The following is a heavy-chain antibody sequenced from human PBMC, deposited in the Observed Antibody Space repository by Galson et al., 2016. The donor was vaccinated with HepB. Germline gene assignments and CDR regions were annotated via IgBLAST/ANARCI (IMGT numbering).Heavy chain of an antibody. J-gene: IGHJ5*02. CDR3: ARERPYCSSTSCYGAWFDH. Sequence: SETLSLTCTVSGASISRYFWSWIRQPPGKGLEWVANIYYNGSTNYNPSLKSRVTISVDTSNNQFSLKLSSVTAADTAVYYCARERPYCSSTSCYGAWFDHWGQGTLVTVSS. D-gene: IGHD2-2*01. CDR1: GASISRYF. CDR2: IYYNGST. V-gene: IGHV4-59*01.